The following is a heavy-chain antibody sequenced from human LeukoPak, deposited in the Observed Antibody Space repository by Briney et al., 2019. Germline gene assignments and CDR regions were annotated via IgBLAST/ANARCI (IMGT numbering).Heavy chain of an antibody. Sequence: ASVKVSCKASGGTFSSYAISWVRQAPGQGLEWMGGIIPIFGTANYAQKFQGRVTITADKSTSTAYLELSSLRSEDTAVYYCARSSIIAAAGPYYFDYWGQGTLVTVSS. J-gene: IGHJ4*02. CDR3: ARSSIIAAAGPYYFDY. CDR2: IIPIFGTA. V-gene: IGHV1-69*06. CDR1: GGTFSSYA. D-gene: IGHD6-13*01.